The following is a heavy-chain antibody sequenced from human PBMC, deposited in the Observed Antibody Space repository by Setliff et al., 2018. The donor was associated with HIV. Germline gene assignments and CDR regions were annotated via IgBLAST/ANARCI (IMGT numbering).Heavy chain of an antibody. V-gene: IGHV1-18*01. D-gene: IGHD2-2*01. CDR2: IGTQNGNT. Sequence: GASVKVSCKASGYSFTTYGVYWVRQAPGQGLEWMGWIGTQNGNTNYAQKFQGRVTMTTDTSTNTAYMELRSLRSDDTAVYYCARGYCSSTSCYGIYYFDNWGQGTPVTVS. CDR1: GYSFTTYG. CDR3: ARGYCSSTSCYGIYYFDN. J-gene: IGHJ4*02.